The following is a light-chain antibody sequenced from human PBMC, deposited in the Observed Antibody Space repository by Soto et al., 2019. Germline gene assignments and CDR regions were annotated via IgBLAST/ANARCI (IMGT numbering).Light chain of an antibody. Sequence: DIVMTQSPLSLPVTPGEPASISCRSSQSLLQSNGNNYLDWYLQKPGQSPQLLVYLGSNRASGVPDRFSGSGSGTDFTMKLSTVEAEDVGVYYCMQALQTPYTFGQGTKLEIK. V-gene: IGKV2-28*01. CDR3: MQALQTPYT. CDR2: LGS. CDR1: QSLLQSNGNNY. J-gene: IGKJ2*01.